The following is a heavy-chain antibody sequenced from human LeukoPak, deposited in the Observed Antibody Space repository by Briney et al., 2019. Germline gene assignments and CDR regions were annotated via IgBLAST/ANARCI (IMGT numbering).Heavy chain of an antibody. Sequence: PSETLSLTCTISGGSISSYYWSWIRQPPGKGLEWIGYIYYSGSTNYNPSLKSRVTISVDTSKNQFSLKLSSVTAADTAVYYCARHRGGSSIFGVVINPDWFDPWGQGTLVTVSS. CDR2: IYYSGST. J-gene: IGHJ5*02. D-gene: IGHD3-3*01. V-gene: IGHV4-59*08. CDR3: ARHRGGSSIFGVVINPDWFDP. CDR1: GGSISSYY.